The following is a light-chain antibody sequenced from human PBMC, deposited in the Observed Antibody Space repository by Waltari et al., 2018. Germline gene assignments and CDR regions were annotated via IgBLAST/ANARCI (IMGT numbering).Light chain of an antibody. CDR1: SSDVGGYNY. CDR3: CSYAGRYTWV. V-gene: IGLV2-11*01. J-gene: IGLJ3*02. CDR2: DVI. Sequence: QSALTQPRSVSGSPGQSVTISCTGTSSDVGGYNYVSWFQQHPGKAPKLMIHDVIKRPPGVPDRFSGPKSGNTASLTISGLQADDETDYYCCSYAGRYTWVFGGGTKLTVL.